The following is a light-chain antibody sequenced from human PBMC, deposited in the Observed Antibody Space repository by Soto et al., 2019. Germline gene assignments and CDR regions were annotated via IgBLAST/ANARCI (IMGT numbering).Light chain of an antibody. CDR1: SSDIGNNY. V-gene: IGLV1-51*01. Sequence: QSALPQPPSVSAAPGQKVTVSCSGSSSDIGNNYVSWYQQLPGTAPKPLIFDNNKRPSGIPDRFSGSKSGTSATLGITGLQTGDEADYYCGTWDSSLRVYVFGTGTKVTVL. CDR3: GTWDSSLRVYV. J-gene: IGLJ1*01. CDR2: DNN.